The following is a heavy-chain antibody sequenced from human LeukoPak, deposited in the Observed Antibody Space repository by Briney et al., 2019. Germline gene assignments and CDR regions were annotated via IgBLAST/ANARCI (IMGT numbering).Heavy chain of an antibody. V-gene: IGHV4-4*02. CDR1: GASISSSAR. Sequence: PSGTLSLTCAVSGASISSSARWSWVRQFPGRRLEWIGEVYHGGSTNYNPSLKSRVTISLDNSNNHFSLRLSSVTAADTARYYCARRGYSGYEAYFDYWGQGTLVTVSS. CDR2: VYHGGST. J-gene: IGHJ4*02. D-gene: IGHD5-12*01. CDR3: ARRGYSGYEAYFDY.